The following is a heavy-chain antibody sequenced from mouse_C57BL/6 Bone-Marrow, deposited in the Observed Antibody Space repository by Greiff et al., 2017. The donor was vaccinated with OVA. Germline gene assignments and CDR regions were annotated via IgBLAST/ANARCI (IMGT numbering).Heavy chain of an antibody. D-gene: IGHD4-1*01. CDR2: SRNKANDYTT. Sequence: EVNLVESGGGLVQSGRSLRLSCATSGFTFSDFYMEWVRQAPGKGLEWIAASRNKANDYTTEYSASVKGRFIVSRDTSQSILYLQMNALRAEDTAIYYCARTGIYYYAMDYWGQGTSVTVSS. J-gene: IGHJ4*01. V-gene: IGHV7-1*01. CDR3: ARTGIYYYAMDY. CDR1: GFTFSDFY.